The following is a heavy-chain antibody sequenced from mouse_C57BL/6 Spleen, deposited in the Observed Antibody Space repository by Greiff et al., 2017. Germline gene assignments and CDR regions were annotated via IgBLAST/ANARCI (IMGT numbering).Heavy chain of an antibody. D-gene: IGHD1-1*01. CDR2: IYPGDGDT. Sequence: QVQLQQSGAELVKPGASVKISCKASGYAFSSYWMNWVKQRPGKGLEWIGQIYPGDGDTNYNGKFKGKATLTADKSSSTAYMQLSSLTSEDSAVYFCARSFTTVVAGDYWGQGTTLTVSS. J-gene: IGHJ2*01. CDR3: ARSFTTVVAGDY. CDR1: GYAFSSYW. V-gene: IGHV1-80*01.